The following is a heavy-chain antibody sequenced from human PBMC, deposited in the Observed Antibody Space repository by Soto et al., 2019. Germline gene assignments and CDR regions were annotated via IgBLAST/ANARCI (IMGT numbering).Heavy chain of an antibody. Sequence: GESLKISCKGSGYSFTSYWIGWVRQMPGKGLEWMGIIYPGDSDTRYSPSFQGQVTISADKSISTAYLQWSSLKASDTAMYYCARLRAGYSSSWYYFDYWGQGTLVTVSS. CDR3: ARLRAGYSSSWYYFDY. V-gene: IGHV5-51*01. CDR1: GYSFTSYW. CDR2: IYPGDSDT. J-gene: IGHJ4*02. D-gene: IGHD6-13*01.